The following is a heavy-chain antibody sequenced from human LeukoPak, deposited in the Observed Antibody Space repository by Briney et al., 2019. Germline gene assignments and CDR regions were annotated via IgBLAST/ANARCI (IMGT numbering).Heavy chain of an antibody. CDR2: ISSSSTYK. CDR1: GFTFSSYT. J-gene: IGHJ4*02. Sequence: PGGSLRLSCAASGFTFSSYTLSWVRQAPGKGLEWVSSISSSSTYKYYADSVKGRFTISRDNAKNSLYLQMNSLRVEDTAVYYCARDQGGYSSSSFDYWGQGTLVTVSS. CDR3: ARDQGGYSSSSFDY. D-gene: IGHD6-6*01. V-gene: IGHV3-21*01.